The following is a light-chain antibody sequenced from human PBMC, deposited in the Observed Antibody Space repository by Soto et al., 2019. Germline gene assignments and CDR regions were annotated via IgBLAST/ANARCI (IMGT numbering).Light chain of an antibody. V-gene: IGKV3-20*01. J-gene: IGKJ1*01. CDR1: QSVTSSY. CDR3: QQYGNSPWT. Sequence: EIVLTQSPGTLSLSPGERATLSCRASQSVTSSYLAWYQQKPGQAPRLFIYGASSRATGIPDRFSGSGSGKDFTLSISRLEPEDFAVYHCQQYGNSPWTFGQGTKV. CDR2: GAS.